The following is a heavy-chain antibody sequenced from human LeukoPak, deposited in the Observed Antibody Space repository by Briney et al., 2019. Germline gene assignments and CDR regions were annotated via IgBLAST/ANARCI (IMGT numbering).Heavy chain of an antibody. V-gene: IGHV1-69*04. Sequence: SVKVSCKASGGTFSSYAISWVRQAPGQGLEWMGRIIPILGIANYAQKFQGRVTITADKSTSTAYMELSSLRSEDTAVYYCARESSQTQTYYYGSGSYEPYTWGQGTLVTVSS. CDR1: GGTFSSYA. D-gene: IGHD3-10*01. CDR3: ARESSQTQTYYYGSGSYEPYT. J-gene: IGHJ4*02. CDR2: IIPILGIA.